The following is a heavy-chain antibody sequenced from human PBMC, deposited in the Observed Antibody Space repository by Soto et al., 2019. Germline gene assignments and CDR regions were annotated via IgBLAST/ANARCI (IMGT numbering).Heavy chain of an antibody. CDR3: AKATATGGGAFDI. V-gene: IGHV3-23*01. D-gene: IGHD2-8*02. CDR2: ILVGGST. Sequence: GGSLRLSCAASGFTCSSYDMSWVRQVPGKGLEWVSTILVGGSTHYPDSVKGRFTISRDNSKNTVFLQMNSLTAGDTAVYYCAKATATGGGAFDIRGQGTMVTVSS. J-gene: IGHJ3*02. CDR1: GFTCSSYD.